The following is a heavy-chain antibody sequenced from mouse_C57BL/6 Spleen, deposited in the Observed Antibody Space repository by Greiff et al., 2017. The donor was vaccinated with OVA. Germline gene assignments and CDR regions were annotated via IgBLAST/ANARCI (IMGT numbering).Heavy chain of an antibody. D-gene: IGHD1-1*01. CDR3: TKKRGYYYADWYFDV. Sequence: QVHVKQSGAELVRPGASVTLSCKASGYTFTDYEMHWVKQTPVHGLEWIGAIDPETGGTAYNQKFKGKAILTADTSSSTAYMELRSLTSEDSAVYYCTKKRGYYYADWYFDVWGTGTTVTVSS. V-gene: IGHV1-15*01. CDR2: IDPETGGT. J-gene: IGHJ1*03. CDR1: GYTFTDYE.